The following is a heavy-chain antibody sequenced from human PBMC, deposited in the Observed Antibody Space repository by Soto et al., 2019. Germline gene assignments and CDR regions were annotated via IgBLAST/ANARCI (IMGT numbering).Heavy chain of an antibody. V-gene: IGHV1-69*01. D-gene: IGHD1-26*01. CDR1: GGTFSTHA. Sequence: QVHLVQSGAEVRKPGSSVKVSCKSYGGTFSTHAFTWVRQAPGQGLEWVGGLIPVFGATFYAQKFQGRVTVTADESAATVSMELTRLRTEDTGLYYCARGQGYSGTLYASFDFLCQGAQITGSS. J-gene: IGHJ4*02. CDR2: LIPVFGAT. CDR3: ARGQGYSGTLYASFDF.